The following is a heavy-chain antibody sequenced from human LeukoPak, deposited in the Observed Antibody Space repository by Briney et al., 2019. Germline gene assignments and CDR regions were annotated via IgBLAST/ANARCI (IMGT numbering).Heavy chain of an antibody. D-gene: IGHD6-13*01. CDR3: ARDGHSNSWFVL. CDR2: LYSDGST. J-gene: IGHJ4*02. Sequence: PGGSLRLSCAVSGLTVSSNYMSWVRQAPGKGLEWVSTLYSDGSTYYADSVKGRFTISRDNSKNTLYLQMSGLRAEDTAVYYCARDGHSNSWFVLWGQGTLVTVSS. CDR1: GLTVSSNY. V-gene: IGHV3-53*01.